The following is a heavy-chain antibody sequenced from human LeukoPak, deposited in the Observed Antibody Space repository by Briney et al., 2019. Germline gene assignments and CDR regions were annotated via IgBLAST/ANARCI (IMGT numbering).Heavy chain of an antibody. CDR2: INPNNGDT. J-gene: IGHJ3*02. CDR1: GYTFNNYG. D-gene: IGHD2-15*01. CDR3: ARGRCSGGSCFDAFDI. Sequence: ASVKVSCKAYGYTFNNYGISWVRQAPGQGLEWMGWINPNNGDTKYAQKFQGRVTMTRDTSISTAYMELSRLRSDDTAVYYCARGRCSGGSCFDAFDIWGQGTMVTVSS. V-gene: IGHV1-2*02.